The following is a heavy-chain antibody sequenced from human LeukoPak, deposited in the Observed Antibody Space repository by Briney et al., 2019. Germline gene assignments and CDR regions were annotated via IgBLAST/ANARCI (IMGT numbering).Heavy chain of an antibody. Sequence: YPGGSLRLSCAASGFTFSSYAMNWVRQAPGKGLEWVSYISSSGSTIYYADSVKGRFTISRDNAKNSLYLQMNCLRAEDTAVYYCAELGITMIGGVWGKGTTVTISS. D-gene: IGHD3-10*02. CDR1: GFTFSSYA. J-gene: IGHJ6*04. CDR2: ISSSGSTI. V-gene: IGHV3-48*03. CDR3: AELGITMIGGV.